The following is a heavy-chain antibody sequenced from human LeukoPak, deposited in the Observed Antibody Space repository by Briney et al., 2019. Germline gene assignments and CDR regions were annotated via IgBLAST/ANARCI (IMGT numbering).Heavy chain of an antibody. Sequence: SETLSLICTVSGGSISSYYWSWIRQLAGEGLEWIGRIYINGNTNYNPSLKSRVTMSTDTSKNQFSLKLTSVTAADTAVYYCARDGGVVVPSAPAVFDVWGQGTMVTVSS. V-gene: IGHV4-4*07. CDR1: GGSISSYY. J-gene: IGHJ3*01. CDR3: ARDGGVVVPSAPAVFDV. CDR2: IYINGNT. D-gene: IGHD2-2*01.